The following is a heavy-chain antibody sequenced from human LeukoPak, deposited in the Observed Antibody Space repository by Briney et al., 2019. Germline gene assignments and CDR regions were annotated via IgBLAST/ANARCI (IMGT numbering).Heavy chain of an antibody. CDR2: ISAYNGNT. V-gene: IGHV1-18*01. J-gene: IGHJ4*02. Sequence: ASVKVSCKASGYIFTSYGISWVRQAPGQGLEWTGWISAYNGNTNYAQKLRGRVTMTTDTSTSTAYMELRSLRSDDTAVYYCARGEDFWSGYAAAFDYWGQGTLVTVSS. CDR3: ARGEDFWSGYAAAFDY. D-gene: IGHD3-3*01. CDR1: GYIFTSYG.